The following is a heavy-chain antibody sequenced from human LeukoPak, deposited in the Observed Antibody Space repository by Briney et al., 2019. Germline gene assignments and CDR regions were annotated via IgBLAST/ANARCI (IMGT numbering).Heavy chain of an antibody. J-gene: IGHJ3*02. CDR3: ARAKYYYDSSGYYGAFDI. V-gene: IGHV4-31*03. CDR2: IYYSGST. CDR1: GGSISSGGYY. D-gene: IGHD3-22*01. Sequence: SETLSLTCTVSGGSISSGGYYWSWIRQHPGKGLEWIGYIYYSGSTYYNPSLKSRVTISVDTSKNQFSLKLSSVTAADTAVYYCARAKYYYDSSGYYGAFDIWGQGTMVTVSS.